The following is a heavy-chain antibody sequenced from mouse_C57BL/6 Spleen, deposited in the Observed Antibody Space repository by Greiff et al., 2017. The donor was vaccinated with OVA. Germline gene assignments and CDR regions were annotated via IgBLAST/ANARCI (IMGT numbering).Heavy chain of an antibody. CDR3: ARDYSNYLYYFDY. D-gene: IGHD2-5*01. J-gene: IGHJ2*01. CDR2: IYPGDGDT. CDR1: GYAFSSSW. Sequence: VQLQQSGPELVKPGASVKISCKASGYAFSSSWMNWVKQRPGKGLEWIGRIYPGDGDTNYNGKFKGKATLTADKSSSTAYMQLSSLTSEDSAVYFCARDYSNYLYYFDYWGQGTTLTVSS. V-gene: IGHV1-82*01.